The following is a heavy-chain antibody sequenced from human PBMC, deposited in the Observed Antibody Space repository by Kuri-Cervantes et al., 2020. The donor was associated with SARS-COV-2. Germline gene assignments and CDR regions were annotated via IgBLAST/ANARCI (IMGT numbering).Heavy chain of an antibody. V-gene: IGHV3-23*01. Sequence: GESLKISCAASGFTFSSYAMSWVRQAPGKGLEWVSASSGSGGSTYYADSVRGRFTISRDNPKNTLYLQMNSLRAEDTAVYYCAKDPLLWFRDFDYWGQGTLVTVSS. J-gene: IGHJ4*02. CDR1: GFTFSSYA. CDR2: SSGSGGST. CDR3: AKDPLLWFRDFDY. D-gene: IGHD3-10*01.